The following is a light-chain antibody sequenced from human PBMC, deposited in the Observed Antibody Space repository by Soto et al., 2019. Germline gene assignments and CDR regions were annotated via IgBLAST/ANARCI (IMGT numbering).Light chain of an antibody. CDR2: GAF. CDR3: QQYKNWPPLT. Sequence: EIVMTQSPATLSVSPGETATFSCRAIQSLTYNLAWYQQKPGQGPRLLIYGAFTRATGIPARFSGSGSGTEFTLTISSLQSEDFAVYYCQQYKNWPPLTFGGGTKVEIK. V-gene: IGKV3-15*01. J-gene: IGKJ4*01. CDR1: QSLTYN.